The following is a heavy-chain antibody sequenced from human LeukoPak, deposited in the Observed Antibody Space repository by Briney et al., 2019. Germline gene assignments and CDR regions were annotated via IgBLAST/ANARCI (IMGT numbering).Heavy chain of an antibody. D-gene: IGHD4-17*01. CDR2: IYHSGST. CDR3: ARTDYGDLNWFDP. Sequence: IGEIYHSGSTNYNPSLKSRVTISVDKSKNQFSLELSSVTAADTAVYYCARTDYGDLNWFDPWGQGTLVTVSS. V-gene: IGHV4-4*02. J-gene: IGHJ5*02.